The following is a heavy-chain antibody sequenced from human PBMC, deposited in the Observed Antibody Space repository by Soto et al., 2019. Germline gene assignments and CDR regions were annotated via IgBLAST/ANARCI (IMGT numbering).Heavy chain of an antibody. V-gene: IGHV4-30-2*01. J-gene: IGHJ4*02. CDR3: ARAEAAAGRRDFDY. CDR1: GGSISSGGYS. CDR2: MYHSGST. D-gene: IGHD6-13*01. Sequence: SETLSLTCAVSGGSISSGGYSWSWIRQPPGKGLEWIGYMYHSGSTYYNPSLKSLVTISIDRSKNQFSLKLSSVTAADTAVYYCARAEAAAGRRDFDYWGQGTLVTVSS.